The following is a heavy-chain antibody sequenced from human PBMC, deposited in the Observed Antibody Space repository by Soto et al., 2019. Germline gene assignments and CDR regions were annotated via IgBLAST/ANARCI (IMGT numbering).Heavy chain of an antibody. CDR3: AKDTALYPGVPAAIRGMDV. V-gene: IGHV3-9*01. D-gene: IGHD2-2*01. CDR1: GFTFDDYA. CDR2: ISWNSGSI. J-gene: IGHJ6*02. Sequence: PGGSLRLSCAASGFTFDDYAMHWVRQAPGQGLEWVSGISWNSGSIGYADSVKGRFTISRDNAKNSLYLQMNSLRAEDTALYYCAKDTALYPGVPAAIRGMDVWGQGTTVTVSS.